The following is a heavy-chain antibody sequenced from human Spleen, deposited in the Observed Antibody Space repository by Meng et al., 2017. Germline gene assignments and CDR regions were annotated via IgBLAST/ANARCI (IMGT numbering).Heavy chain of an antibody. CDR3: ARGATVTYYFDY. J-gene: IGHJ4*02. Sequence: GGSLRLSCAVSGFSISAYAMNWVRQTPGKGPEWVAGLSSSGTSTYYADSVKGRFTISRDNAKNPLYLQMSNLRAEDTAVYYCARGATVTYYFDYWGQGTLVTVSS. CDR1: GFSISAYA. CDR2: LSSSGTST. V-gene: IGHV3-21*01. D-gene: IGHD4-17*01.